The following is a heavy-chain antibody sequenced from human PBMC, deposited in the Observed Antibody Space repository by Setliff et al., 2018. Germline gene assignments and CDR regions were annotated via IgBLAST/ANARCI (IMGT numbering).Heavy chain of an antibody. CDR1: GGSISSSNW. J-gene: IGHJ4*02. CDR3: TKGRVGLAARAGY. Sequence: SETLSLTCAVSGGSISSSNWWSWVRQPPGKGLEWIGEIYHSGSTEYNPSLGSRVTISVDTSRNQFSLQLSSVTSADTAIYYCTKGRVGLAARAGYWGQGTLVTVSS. V-gene: IGHV4-4*02. D-gene: IGHD1-26*01. CDR2: IYHSGST.